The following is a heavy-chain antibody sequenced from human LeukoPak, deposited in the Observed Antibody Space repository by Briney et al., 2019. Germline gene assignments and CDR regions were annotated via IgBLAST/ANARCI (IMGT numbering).Heavy chain of an antibody. CDR2: INPNSGGT. Sequence: ASVKVSCKASGYTFTGYYMHWVRQAPGQGLEWLGWINPNSGGTNYAQKFQGRVTMTRDTSISTAYMELSRLRSDDTAVYYCARVQRGPSDYYYYGMDVWGQGTTVTVSS. V-gene: IGHV1-2*02. CDR1: GYTFTGYY. CDR3: ARVQRGPSDYYYYGMDV. J-gene: IGHJ6*02.